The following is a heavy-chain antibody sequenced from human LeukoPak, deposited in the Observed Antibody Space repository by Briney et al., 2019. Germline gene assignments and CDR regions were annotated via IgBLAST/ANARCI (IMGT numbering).Heavy chain of an antibody. CDR3: ARVYNWNYDYYYMDV. CDR2: IYYSGST. V-gene: IGHV4-39*07. D-gene: IGHD1-20*01. Sequence: SETLSLTCTVSGGSISSSSYYWGWIRQPPGKGLEWIGSIYYSGSTYYNPSLKSRVTISVDTSKNQFSLKLSSVTAADTAVYYCARVYNWNYDYYYMDVWGKGTTVTVSS. J-gene: IGHJ6*03. CDR1: GGSISSSSYY.